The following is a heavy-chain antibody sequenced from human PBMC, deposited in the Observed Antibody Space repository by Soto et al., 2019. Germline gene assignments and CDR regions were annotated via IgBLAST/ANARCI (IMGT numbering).Heavy chain of an antibody. D-gene: IGHD5-18*01. J-gene: IGHJ4*02. Sequence: QVQLVQSGAEVKKPGSSVKVSCKASGGTFSSYAISWVRQAPGQGLEGMGGIIPIFGTANYAQKFQGRVTITADESTSTAYMELSSLRSEDTAVYYCATGRYSYGYGVVDYWGQGTLVTVSS. CDR3: ATGRYSYGYGVVDY. V-gene: IGHV1-69*01. CDR2: IIPIFGTA. CDR1: GGTFSSYA.